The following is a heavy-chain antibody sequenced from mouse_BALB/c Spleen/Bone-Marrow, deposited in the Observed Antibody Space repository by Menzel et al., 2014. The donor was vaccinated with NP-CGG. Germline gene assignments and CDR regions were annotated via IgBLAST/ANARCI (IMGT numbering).Heavy chain of an antibody. CDR3: ARDSLYYYGSSYGYFDV. CDR1: GFTFSDYY. Sequence: VQLQQSGGGLMKPGGSLKLSCAASGFTFSDYYMYWVRRTPEKRLEWVATISNGGNYTYYPDSVKGRFTISRDNAKNNLYLQMSSLKSEDTAMYYCARDSLYYYGSSYGYFDVWGAGTTVTVSS. J-gene: IGHJ1*01. D-gene: IGHD1-1*01. V-gene: IGHV5-4*02. CDR2: ISNGGNYT.